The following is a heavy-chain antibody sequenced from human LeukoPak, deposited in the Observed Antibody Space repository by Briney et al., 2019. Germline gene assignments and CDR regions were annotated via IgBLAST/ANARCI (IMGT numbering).Heavy chain of an antibody. CDR2: ISAYNGNT. CDR1: GYTFTSYG. J-gene: IGHJ5*02. Sequence: ASVKVSCKASGYTFTSYGISWVRQAPGQGLEWMGWISAYNGNTNYAQKLQGRVTMTTDTSTSTAYMELRSLRSDDTAVYYCAKGSWLGGGIQNWFDPWAREPWSPSPQ. V-gene: IGHV1-18*01. CDR3: AKGSWLGGGIQNWFDP. D-gene: IGHD3-10*01.